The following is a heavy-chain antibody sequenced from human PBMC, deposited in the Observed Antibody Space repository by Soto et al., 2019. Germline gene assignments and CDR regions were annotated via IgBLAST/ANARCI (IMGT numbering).Heavy chain of an antibody. CDR3: ARAENGWFDP. CDR2: ISSSSSYI. J-gene: IGHJ5*02. CDR1: GFTFSSYS. V-gene: IGHV3-21*01. Sequence: EVQLVESGGGLVKPGGSLRLSCAASGFTFSSYSMNWVRQAPGKGLEWVSSISSSSSYIYYADSVKARFTISRDNAKNSRYLQMNSLRAEDTAVYYCARAENGWFDPWGQGTLVTVSS. D-gene: IGHD2-8*01.